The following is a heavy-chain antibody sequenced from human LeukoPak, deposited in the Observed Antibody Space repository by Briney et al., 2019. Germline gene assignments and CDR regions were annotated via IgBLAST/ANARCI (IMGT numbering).Heavy chain of an antibody. CDR3: ASPRASSRVDFDY. D-gene: IGHD6-13*01. J-gene: IGHJ4*02. V-gene: IGHV3-23*01. CDR1: GFTFSSYA. CDR2: ISGSGGST. Sequence: GGSLRLSCAASGFTFSSYAMSWVRQAPGKGLEWVSAISGSGGSTYYADSVKGRFTISRNNSKNTLYLQMNSLRAEDTAVYYCASPRASSRVDFDYWGQGTLVTVSS.